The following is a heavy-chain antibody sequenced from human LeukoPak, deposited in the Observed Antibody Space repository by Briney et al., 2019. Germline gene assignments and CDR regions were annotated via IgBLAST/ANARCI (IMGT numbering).Heavy chain of an antibody. D-gene: IGHD2-8*01. V-gene: IGHV3-21*04. CDR1: GFTFSSYS. CDR2: ISSSSSYI. Sequence: PGGSLRLSCAASGFTFSSYSMNWVRQAPGKGLEWVSSISSSSSYIYYADSVKGRFTISRDNAKNSLYLQVNSLRAEDTAVYYCAREECSIGVCYPSGYWGQGTLVTVSS. J-gene: IGHJ4*02. CDR3: AREECSIGVCYPSGY.